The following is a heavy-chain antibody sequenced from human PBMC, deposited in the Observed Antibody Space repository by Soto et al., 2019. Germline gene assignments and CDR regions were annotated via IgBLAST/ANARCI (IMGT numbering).Heavy chain of an antibody. CDR1: GGTFSSYA. V-gene: IGHV1-8*02. CDR3: ARGNWIFGVVIPV. D-gene: IGHD3-3*01. Sequence: ASVKVSCKASGGTFSSYAINWVRQATGQGLEWMGRMNPNSGNTGYAQKFQGRVTMTRNTSISTAYMELSSLRSEDTAVYYCARGNWIFGVVIPVWGQGTTVTVSS. CDR2: MNPNSGNT. J-gene: IGHJ6*02.